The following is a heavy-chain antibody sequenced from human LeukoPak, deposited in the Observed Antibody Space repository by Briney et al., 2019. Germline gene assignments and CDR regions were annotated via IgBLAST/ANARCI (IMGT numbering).Heavy chain of an antibody. V-gene: IGHV4-59*01. CDR2: IYYSGST. CDR1: GGSISSYY. D-gene: IGHD6-19*01. J-gene: IGHJ5*02. CDR3: ARDGSSGWYSTNWFDP. Sequence: SETLSLTCTVSGGSISSYYWSWIRQPPGKGLEWIGYIYYSGSTNYNPSLKSRVTISVGTSKNQFSLKLSSVTAADTAVYYCARDGSSGWYSTNWFDPWGQGTLVTVSS.